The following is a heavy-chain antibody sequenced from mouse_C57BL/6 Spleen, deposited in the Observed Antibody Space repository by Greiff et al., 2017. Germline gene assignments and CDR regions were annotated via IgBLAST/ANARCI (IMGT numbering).Heavy chain of an antibody. J-gene: IGHJ2*01. V-gene: IGHV1-18*01. CDR3: ARKITGTYYFDY. Sequence: EVQLQQSGPELVKPGASVKIPCKASGYTFTDYNMDWVKQSHGKSLEWIGDINPNNGGTIYNQKFKGKATLTVDQSSSTAYMELRSLTSEDTAVYYCARKITGTYYFDYWGQGTTLTVSS. D-gene: IGHD4-1*01. CDR1: GYTFTDYN. CDR2: INPNNGGT.